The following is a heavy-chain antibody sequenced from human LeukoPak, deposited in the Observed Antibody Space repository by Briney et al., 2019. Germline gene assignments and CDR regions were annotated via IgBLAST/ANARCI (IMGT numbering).Heavy chain of an antibody. Sequence: SVKVSCKASGYTFTGYYMHWVRQAPGQGLEWMGWINPNSGGTNYAQKFQGRVTMTRDTSISTAYMELSRLRSDDTAVYYCARDSRHGHYYDFWSGYNWFDPWGQGTLVTVSS. CDR3: ARDSRHGHYYDFWSGYNWFDP. V-gene: IGHV1-2*02. CDR1: GYTFTGYY. CDR2: INPNSGGT. D-gene: IGHD3-3*01. J-gene: IGHJ5*02.